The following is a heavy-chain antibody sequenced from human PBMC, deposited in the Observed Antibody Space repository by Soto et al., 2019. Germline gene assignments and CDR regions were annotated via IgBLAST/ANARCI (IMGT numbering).Heavy chain of an antibody. Sequence: GASVKVSCKASGGTFSSYAISWVRQAPGQGLEWMGGIIPIFGTANYAQKFQGRVTITADESTSTAYMELSSLRSEDTAVYYCARQEMRATTRSRYNWFDPWGQGTLVTVSS. V-gene: IGHV1-69*13. J-gene: IGHJ5*02. CDR3: ARQEMRATTRSRYNWFDP. D-gene: IGHD1-26*01. CDR1: GGTFSSYA. CDR2: IIPIFGTA.